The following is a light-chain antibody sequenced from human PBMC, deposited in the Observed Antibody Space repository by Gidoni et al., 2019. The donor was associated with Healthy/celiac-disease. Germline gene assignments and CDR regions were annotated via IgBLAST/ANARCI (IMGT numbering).Light chain of an antibody. Sequence: IVMTQSPGTLSVSPGERATLSGRASQSVSSNLAWYQQKPGQAPRLLSYGASTMATGIPARFRGSGSGTEFTLTISSLQSEDFAVYYCQQYKNWPPATFGQXTKVEIK. V-gene: IGKV3-15*01. CDR1: QSVSSN. J-gene: IGKJ1*01. CDR3: QQYKNWPPAT. CDR2: GAS.